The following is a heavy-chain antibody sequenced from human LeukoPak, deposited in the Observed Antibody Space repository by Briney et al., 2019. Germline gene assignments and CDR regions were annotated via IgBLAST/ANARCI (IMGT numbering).Heavy chain of an antibody. CDR2: VIVPTGSM. V-gene: IGHV3-21*01. J-gene: IGHJ4*02. Sequence: PGGSLRLSCAASGFTFAAYSMNWVRQAPGKGLEWVSSVIVPTGSMYYGDSVKGRFTISRDNATNSLYLQMSSLRAEDTAVYYCARDFARTGDYHHFDYWGQGALVIVSS. D-gene: IGHD7-27*01. CDR1: GFTFAAYS. CDR3: ARDFARTGDYHHFDY.